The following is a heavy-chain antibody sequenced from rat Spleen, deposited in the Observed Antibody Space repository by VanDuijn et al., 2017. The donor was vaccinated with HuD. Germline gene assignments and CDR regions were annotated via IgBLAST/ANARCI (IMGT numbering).Heavy chain of an antibody. J-gene: IGHJ3*01. D-gene: IGHD1-11*01. V-gene: IGHV2-13*01. CDR3: TRSYGGYTSNWFPY. CDR2: IWGDGST. Sequence: QVQLKESGPGLVQPSQTLSLTCTVSGFSLNNYGVLWVRQPPGKGLEWMGGIWGDGSTNYNSGLKSRLSISRDTSKSQVFLKMDSLQTDDTAIYFCTRSYGGYTSNWFPYWGQGTLVTVSS. CDR1: GFSLNNYG.